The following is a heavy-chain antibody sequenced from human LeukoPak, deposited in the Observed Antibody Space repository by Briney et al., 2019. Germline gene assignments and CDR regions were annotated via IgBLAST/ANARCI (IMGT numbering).Heavy chain of an antibody. Sequence: ASVKVSCKASGGTFSSYAISWVRQAPGQGLEWMGGIIPIFGTANYAQKFQGRVTITTDESTSTAYMELSSLRSEDTAVYYCARNPPATLGTQDYYYYYYMDVWGKGTTVTVSS. CDR3: ARNPPATLGTQDYYYYYYMDV. CDR1: GGTFSSYA. D-gene: IGHD7-27*01. J-gene: IGHJ6*03. V-gene: IGHV1-69*05. CDR2: IIPIFGTA.